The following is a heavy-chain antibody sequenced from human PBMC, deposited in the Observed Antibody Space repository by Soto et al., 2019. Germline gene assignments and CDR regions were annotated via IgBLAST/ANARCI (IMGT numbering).Heavy chain of an antibody. V-gene: IGHV3-11*06. CDR3: ARATGYSHTSGYDS. CDR2: ISSNSNYK. CDR1: GFTFSDYY. J-gene: IGHJ4*02. D-gene: IGHD3-22*01. Sequence: QVQLVETGGGLVKPGGSLRLSCAASGFTFSDYYMSWIRQAPGKGLEWISDISSNSNYKNHADSVRGRFNISRDNAKNSLYLQMNGLRDEDTAVSYCARATGYSHTSGYDSWGQVTLVTVSS.